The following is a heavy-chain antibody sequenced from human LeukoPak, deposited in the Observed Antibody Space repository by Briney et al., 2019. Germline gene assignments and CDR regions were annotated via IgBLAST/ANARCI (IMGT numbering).Heavy chain of an antibody. D-gene: IGHD4-23*01. J-gene: IGHJ4*02. CDR3: ARDTANVADYGGNPPVDY. CDR1: GYTFTSYD. V-gene: IGHV1-8*01. Sequence: ASVKVSCKASGYTFTSYDINWVRQATGQGLEWMGWMNPNSGNTGYAQKLQGRVTMTTDTSTSTAYMELRSLRSDDTAVYYCARDTANVADYGGNPPVDYWGQGTLVTVSS. CDR2: MNPNSGNT.